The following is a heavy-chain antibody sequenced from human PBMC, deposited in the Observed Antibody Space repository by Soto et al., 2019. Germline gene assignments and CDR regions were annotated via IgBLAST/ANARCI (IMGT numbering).Heavy chain of an antibody. CDR1: GFTFSSYW. D-gene: IGHD2-2*01. J-gene: IGHJ4*02. CDR3: ARGYCSSTSCAPPDY. Sequence: GGSLRLSCAASGFTFSSYWMHWVRQAPGKGLVWVSRINSDGSSTSYADSVKGRFTISRDNAKNTLYLQMNSLRAEDSAVYYCARGYCSSTSCAPPDYWGQGTLVTVSS. V-gene: IGHV3-74*01. CDR2: INSDGSST.